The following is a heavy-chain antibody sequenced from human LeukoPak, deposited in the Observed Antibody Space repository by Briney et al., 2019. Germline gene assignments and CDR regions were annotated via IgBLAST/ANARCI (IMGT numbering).Heavy chain of an antibody. V-gene: IGHV3-48*04. CDR3: ARGDDGAY. J-gene: IGHJ4*02. CDR1: GFTFDIYG. CDR2: ISSGSSPK. D-gene: IGHD3-16*01. Sequence: GGSLRLSCAASGFTFDIYGMNWIRQAPGKGLEWVSHISSGSSPKYYADSVRCRFTISRDNAKKSLYLQMNSLRVEDTAVCYCARGDDGAYWGQGTLVTVSS.